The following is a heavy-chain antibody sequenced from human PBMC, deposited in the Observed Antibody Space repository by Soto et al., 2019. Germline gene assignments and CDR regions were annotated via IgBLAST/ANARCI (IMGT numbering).Heavy chain of an antibody. CDR3: ATLAAHYYDSSGHDY. Sequence: EASVKVSCKVSGYTLTELSMHWVRQAPGKGLEWMGGFDPEDGETIYAQKFQGRVTMTEDTSTDTAYMELSSLRSEDTAVYYCATLAAHYYDSSGHDYWGQGTLVTVSS. V-gene: IGHV1-24*01. CDR2: FDPEDGET. J-gene: IGHJ4*02. D-gene: IGHD3-22*01. CDR1: GYTLTELS.